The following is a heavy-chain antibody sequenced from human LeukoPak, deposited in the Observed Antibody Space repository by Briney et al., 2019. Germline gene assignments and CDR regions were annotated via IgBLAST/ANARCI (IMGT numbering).Heavy chain of an antibody. J-gene: IGHJ4*02. CDR1: GFTFSSYN. V-gene: IGHV3-48*02. CDR3: AREARNDY. CDR2: ISGSSNTI. Sequence: GGSLRLSCAASGFTFSSYNMNWVRQAPGKGRECLSYISGSSNTIFYAVSVRGGFTISRDNAFNSLSLQMNSLRDEDTAVYYCAREARNDYWGQGTLVTVSS.